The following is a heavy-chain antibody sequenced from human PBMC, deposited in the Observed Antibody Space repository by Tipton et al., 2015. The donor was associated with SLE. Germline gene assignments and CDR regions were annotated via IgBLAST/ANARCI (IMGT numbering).Heavy chain of an antibody. CDR2: IHYSGST. Sequence: TLSLTCTVSGGSISRYYWGWIRQPPGQRLEWIGYIHYSGSTKYSPSLKSRVTIPVDTSKNQFSLKLSSVTAADTAVYYCARHASGVYWYFDLWGRGTQVTVSS. CDR3: ARHASGVYWYFDL. CDR1: GGSISRYY. J-gene: IGHJ2*01. D-gene: IGHD3-10*01. V-gene: IGHV4-59*08.